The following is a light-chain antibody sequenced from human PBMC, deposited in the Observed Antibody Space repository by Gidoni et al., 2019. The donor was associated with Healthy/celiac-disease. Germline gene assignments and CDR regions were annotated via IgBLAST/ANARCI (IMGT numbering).Light chain of an antibody. CDR1: QSISSY. CDR3: QQSYSTLWT. J-gene: IGKJ1*01. Sequence: DIQMTPSPSSLFASVGDRVTTNCRASQSISSYLNWYQQKPGKAPKLLIYAASSLQSGVPTRFSGSGSGTDFTLTISSLQPEDFAAYYCQQSYSTLWTFGQGTKVEIK. V-gene: IGKV1-39*01. CDR2: AAS.